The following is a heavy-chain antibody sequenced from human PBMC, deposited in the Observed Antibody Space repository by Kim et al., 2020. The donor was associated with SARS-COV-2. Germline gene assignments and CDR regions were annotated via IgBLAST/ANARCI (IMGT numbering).Heavy chain of an antibody. CDR1: GFTFSSYA. V-gene: IGHV3-30*04. D-gene: IGHD3-3*01. Sequence: GGSLRLSCAASGFTFSSYAMHWVRQAPGKGLEWVAVISYDGSNKYYADSVKGRFTISRDNSKNTLYLQMNSLRAEDTAVYYCARNYDFWSGLKGVFDYWG. CDR3: ARNYDFWSGLKGVFDY. CDR2: ISYDGSNK. J-gene: IGHJ4*01.